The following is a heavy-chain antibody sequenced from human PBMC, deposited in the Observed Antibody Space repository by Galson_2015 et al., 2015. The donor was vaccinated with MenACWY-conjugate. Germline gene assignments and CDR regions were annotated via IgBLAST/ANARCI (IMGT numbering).Heavy chain of an antibody. D-gene: IGHD3-16*02. V-gene: IGHV4-59*01. Sequence: SETLSLTCPVSSGSISTYFWSWIRQHPGKGLGWIGYIYYNGSTNYNSSLKSRVTISVDTSKKQFSLKLSSVTAADTAVYYCARMITFGGVIRVNNYGLEVWGQGTTVTVSS. J-gene: IGHJ6*02. CDR1: SGSISTYF. CDR2: IYYNGST. CDR3: ARMITFGGVIRVNNYGLEV.